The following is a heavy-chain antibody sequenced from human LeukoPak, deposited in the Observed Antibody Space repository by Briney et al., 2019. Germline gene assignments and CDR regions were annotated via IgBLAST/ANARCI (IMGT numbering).Heavy chain of an antibody. CDR1: GGTFSSYA. CDR2: IIPILGIA. J-gene: IGHJ6*02. CDR3: ARETYYYDSSGPYDMDV. D-gene: IGHD3-22*01. V-gene: IGHV1-69*04. Sequence: GASVKVSCKASGGTFSSYAISWVRQAPGQGLEWMGRIIPILGIANYAQKFQGRVTITADKSTSTAYMELSSLRSEDTAVYYCARETYYYDSSGPYDMDVWGQGTTVTVSS.